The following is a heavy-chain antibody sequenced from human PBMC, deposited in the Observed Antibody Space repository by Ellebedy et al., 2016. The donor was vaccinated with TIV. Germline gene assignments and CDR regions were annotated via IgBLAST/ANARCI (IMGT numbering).Heavy chain of an antibody. Sequence: GESLKISCAASGFTFSSYAMSWVRQAPGKGLEWVSTISNTGSRTYYADSVEGRFLISRDNSKKTLYLQMNSLRAEDTAIYYCAKDSGKYGWNSEYWGQGTQVTVSS. V-gene: IGHV3-23*01. CDR1: GFTFSSYA. J-gene: IGHJ4*02. CDR3: AKDSGKYGWNSEY. D-gene: IGHD3-10*01. CDR2: ISNTGSRT.